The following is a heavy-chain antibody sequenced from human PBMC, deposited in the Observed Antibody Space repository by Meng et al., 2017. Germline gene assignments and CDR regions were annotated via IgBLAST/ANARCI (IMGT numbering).Heavy chain of an antibody. CDR3: ARGGYYDSSGSIPDY. V-gene: IGHV4-39*07. CDR1: GGSISSSSYY. Sequence: SETLSLTCTVSGGSISSSSYYWGWIRQPPGKGLEWIGRIYYSGHTYYNPSLKSRVTISVDTSKNQFSLKLSSVTAADKAVYYCARGGYYDSSGSIPDYWGQGTLVTVSS. D-gene: IGHD3-22*01. J-gene: IGHJ4*02. CDR2: IYYSGHT.